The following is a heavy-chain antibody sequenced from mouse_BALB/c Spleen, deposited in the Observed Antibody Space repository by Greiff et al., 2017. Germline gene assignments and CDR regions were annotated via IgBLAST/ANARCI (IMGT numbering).Heavy chain of an antibody. CDR2: ISSGSSTI. CDR1: GFTFSSFG. J-gene: IGHJ4*01. CDR3: ASPLRDYAMDY. D-gene: IGHD1-1*01. Sequence: EVHLVESGGGLVQPGGSRKLSCAASGFTFSSFGMHWVRQAPEKGLEWVAYISSGSSTIYYADTVKGRFTISRDNPKNTLFLQMTSLRSEDTAMYYCASPLRDYAMDYWGQGTSVTVSS. V-gene: IGHV5-17*02.